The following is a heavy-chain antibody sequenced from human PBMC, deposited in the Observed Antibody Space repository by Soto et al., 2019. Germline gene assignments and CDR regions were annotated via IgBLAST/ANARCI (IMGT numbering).Heavy chain of an antibody. D-gene: IGHD2-8*01. CDR2: ISSRSSTI. V-gene: IGHV3-11*01. Sequence: QVQLVESGGGLVKPGGSLRLSCAASGFTFSDYYMSWIRQAPGKGLEWVSYISSRSSTIFYADSVKGRFTISRDNVKNSLYLQMNSLRAGDTAVYYCASGTNGAFFVYWGQGILVTVSS. J-gene: IGHJ4*02. CDR1: GFTFSDYY. CDR3: ASGTNGAFFVY.